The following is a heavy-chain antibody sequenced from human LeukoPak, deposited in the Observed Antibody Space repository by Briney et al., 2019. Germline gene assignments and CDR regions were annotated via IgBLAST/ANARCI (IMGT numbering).Heavy chain of an antibody. Sequence: SETLSLTCTVSGGSISSYYWSWIRQPAGKGLEWIGRIYTSGSTNYNPSLKSRVTISVDTSKNQFSLKLSSVTAADTAVYYCARDRSAGYSYGYSYYYYMDVWGKGTTVTVSS. CDR2: IYTSGST. J-gene: IGHJ6*03. CDR3: ARDRSAGYSYGYSYYYYMDV. D-gene: IGHD5-18*01. CDR1: GGSISSYY. V-gene: IGHV4-4*07.